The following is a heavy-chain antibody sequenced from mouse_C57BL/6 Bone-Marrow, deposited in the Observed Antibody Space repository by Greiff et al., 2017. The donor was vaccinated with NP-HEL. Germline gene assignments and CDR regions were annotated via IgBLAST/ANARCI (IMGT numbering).Heavy chain of an antibody. CDR1: GYTFTSYW. Sequence: VQLQQPGAELVRPGSSVKLSCKASGYTFTSYWMDWVKQRPGQGLEWIGNIYPSDSETHYNQKFKDKATLTVDKSSSTAYMQLSSLTSEDSAVYYCARALYGSSPCAYWGQGTLVTVSA. J-gene: IGHJ3*01. CDR3: ARALYGSSPCAY. D-gene: IGHD2-10*02. CDR2: IYPSDSET. V-gene: IGHV1-61*01.